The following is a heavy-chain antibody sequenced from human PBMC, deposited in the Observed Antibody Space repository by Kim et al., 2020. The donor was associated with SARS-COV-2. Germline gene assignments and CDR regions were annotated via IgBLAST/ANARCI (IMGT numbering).Heavy chain of an antibody. V-gene: IGHV3-23*01. D-gene: IGHD3-3*01. Sequence: SRRNKSYAHAVKGRFTIYRHTAKNTLYLKMNGLRAEDTAVYYCANLYDLAGWGQGTLVTVSS. CDR3: ANLYDLAG. CDR2: SRRNK. J-gene: IGHJ4*02.